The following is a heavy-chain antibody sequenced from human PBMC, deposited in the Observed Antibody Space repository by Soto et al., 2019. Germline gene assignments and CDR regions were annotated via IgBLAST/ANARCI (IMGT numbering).Heavy chain of an antibody. J-gene: IGHJ6*02. Sequence: QVQLVQSGAEVKKPGSSVKFSCKASGGTFSSYTISWVRQAPGQGLEWMGRIIPILGIANYAQKFQGRVTITADKSTSTAYMELSSLRSEDTAVYYCARGLRQQLDYYYYGMDVWGQGTTVTVSS. CDR1: GGTFSSYT. D-gene: IGHD6-13*01. CDR2: IIPILGIA. V-gene: IGHV1-69*02. CDR3: ARGLRQQLDYYYYGMDV.